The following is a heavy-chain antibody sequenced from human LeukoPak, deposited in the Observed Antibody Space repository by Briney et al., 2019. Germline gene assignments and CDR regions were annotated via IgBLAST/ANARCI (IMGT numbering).Heavy chain of an antibody. CDR2: IFTSSDT. J-gene: IGHJ4*02. Sequence: KPSETLSLTCTVSGGSMTIYSWLWIRQSAGKGLEWLGHIFTSSDTNYNPSLKSRVTMSLDTSKNHFSLKLNSVTAADTAVYYCARRLVGDTYMVPEWGQGTLVTVSA. V-gene: IGHV4-4*07. CDR1: GGSMTIYS. CDR3: ARRLVGDTYMVPE. D-gene: IGHD5-18*01.